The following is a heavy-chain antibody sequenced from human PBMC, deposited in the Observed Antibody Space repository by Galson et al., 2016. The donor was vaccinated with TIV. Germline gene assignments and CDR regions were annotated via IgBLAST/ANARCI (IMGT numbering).Heavy chain of an antibody. CDR2: INSIFRIA. V-gene: IGHV1-69*13. J-gene: IGHJ6*03. D-gene: IGHD6-13*01. CDR1: GGTFSSYA. Sequence: SVKVSCKVSGGTFSSYAISWVRQAPGQGLEWVGGINSIFRIANYAQKFQARVTITADESTSTAYMELSSLRSEDTAVYYCGIAAGGVTNYYYYMDVWGKGTTVTVSS. CDR3: GIAAGGVTNYYYYMDV.